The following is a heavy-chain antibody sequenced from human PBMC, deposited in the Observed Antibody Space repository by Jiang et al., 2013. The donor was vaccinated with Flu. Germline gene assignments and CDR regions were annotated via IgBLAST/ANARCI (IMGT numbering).Heavy chain of an antibody. Sequence: QSGSELKKPGASVKVSCKASGYTFTSYAMNWVRQAPGQGLEWMGWINTNTGNPTYAQGFTGRFVFSLDTSVSTAYLQISSLKAEDTAVYYCARATQFNAQLWLAEFDYWGQGTLVTVSS. J-gene: IGHJ4*02. CDR2: INTNTGNP. CDR3: ARATQFNAQLWLAEFDY. D-gene: IGHD5-18*01. CDR1: GYTFTSYA. V-gene: IGHV7-4-1*02.